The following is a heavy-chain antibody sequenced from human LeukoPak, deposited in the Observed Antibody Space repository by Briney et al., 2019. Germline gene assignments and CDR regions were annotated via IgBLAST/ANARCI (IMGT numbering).Heavy chain of an antibody. D-gene: IGHD7-27*01. CDR3: ARVWGTGDLDY. CDR1: GGSISSYY. J-gene: IGHJ4*02. CDR2: VYTSGST. V-gene: IGHV4-4*07. Sequence: PSETPSLTCTVSGGSISSYYWSWIRQSAGKGLEWIGRVYTSGSTNYNPSLKSRVTVSVDRSKNQFSLKLSSVTAADTAVYYCARVWGTGDLDYWGQGTLVTVSS.